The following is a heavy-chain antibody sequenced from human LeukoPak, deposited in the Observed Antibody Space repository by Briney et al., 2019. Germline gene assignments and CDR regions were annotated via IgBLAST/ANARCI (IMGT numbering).Heavy chain of an antibody. Sequence: ESSETLSLTCTVSGGSISSYYWSWIRQPAGKGLEWIGRIYTSGSTNYNPSLKSRVTMSVDTSKNQLSLKLSSVTAADTAVYYCARDFGDSSGSYYYYYGVDVWGQGTTVTVSS. J-gene: IGHJ6*02. CDR3: ARDFGDSSGSYYYYYGVDV. CDR1: GGSISSYY. V-gene: IGHV4-4*07. D-gene: IGHD3-22*01. CDR2: IYTSGST.